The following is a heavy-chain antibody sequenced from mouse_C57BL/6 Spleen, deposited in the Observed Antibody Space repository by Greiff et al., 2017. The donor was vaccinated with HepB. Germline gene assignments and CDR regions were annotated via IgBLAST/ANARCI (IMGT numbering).Heavy chain of an antibody. D-gene: IGHD2-1*01. CDR1: GYTFTDYN. Sequence: VQLKESGPELVKPGASVKMSCKASGYTFTDYNMHWVKQSHGKSLEWIGYINPNNGGTSYNQKFKGKATLTVNKSSSTAYMELRSLTSEDSAVYYCAIYRYYYAMDYWGQGTSVTVSS. V-gene: IGHV1-22*01. J-gene: IGHJ4*01. CDR3: AIYRYYYAMDY. CDR2: INPNNGGT.